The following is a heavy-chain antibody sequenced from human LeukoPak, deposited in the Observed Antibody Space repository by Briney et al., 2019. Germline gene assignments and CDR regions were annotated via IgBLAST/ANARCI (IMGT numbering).Heavy chain of an antibody. J-gene: IGHJ4*02. D-gene: IGHD3-22*01. CDR2: IYYSGST. V-gene: IGHV4-31*03. CDR1: GGSISSGGYY. Sequence: PSQTLSLTCTVSGGSISSGGYYWSWIRQHPGKGLEWIGYIYYSGSTYYNPSLKSRVTISVDTSKNQFSLKLSSVTAADTAVYYCARDPYDSSGHRFDYWGQGTLVTVSS. CDR3: ARDPYDSSGHRFDY.